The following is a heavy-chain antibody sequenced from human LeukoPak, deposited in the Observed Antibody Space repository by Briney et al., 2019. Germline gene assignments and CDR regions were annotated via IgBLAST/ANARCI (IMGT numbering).Heavy chain of an antibody. CDR3: ARDRSGYANDAFDF. D-gene: IGHD3-3*01. Sequence: GWSLRLSCAASGFTFSDYAMHWVRQAPGKGLEWVAVLSYGGTNKYYADSVKGRFTISRDNSKNTMFLQMNSLRAEDTAVYHCARDRSGYANDAFDFWGQGTMVTVSS. CDR1: GFTFSDYA. J-gene: IGHJ3*01. CDR2: LSYGGTNK. V-gene: IGHV3-30-3*01.